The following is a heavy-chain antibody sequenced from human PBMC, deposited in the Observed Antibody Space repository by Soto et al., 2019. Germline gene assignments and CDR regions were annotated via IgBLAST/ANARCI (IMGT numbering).Heavy chain of an antibody. J-gene: IGHJ5*02. V-gene: IGHV3-30-3*01. CDR3: ARATSSRSYLKS. CDR1: GFSFNSPA. Sequence: PGGSLRLCCASSGFSFNSPAMDWVRQAPGEGLEWVAVISYDGSSTFYADSVRGRFPISRDNSKNTLYLQMNSLRDEDPALYSCARATSSRSYLKSSGQGILGTVSS. CDR2: ISYDGSST. D-gene: IGHD3-10*01.